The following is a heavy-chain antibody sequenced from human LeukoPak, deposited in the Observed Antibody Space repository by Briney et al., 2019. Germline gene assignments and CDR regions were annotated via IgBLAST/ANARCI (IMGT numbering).Heavy chain of an antibody. CDR2: ISGSGGST. Sequence: GGSLRLSCAASGFTFITYAMSWVRQAPGKGLEWVSAISGSGGSTYYTDSVKGRFTISRDNSKNTLYLQMDSLRAGDTAVYYCAKGRAASSGWNFDYGGQGTLVTVSS. CDR3: AKGRAASSGWNFDY. CDR1: GFTFITYA. D-gene: IGHD6-25*01. V-gene: IGHV3-23*01. J-gene: IGHJ4*02.